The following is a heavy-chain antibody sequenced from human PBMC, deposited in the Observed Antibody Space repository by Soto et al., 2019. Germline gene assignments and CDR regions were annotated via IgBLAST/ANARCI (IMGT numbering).Heavy chain of an antibody. CDR2: INHSGST. CDR1: GGSFSGYY. J-gene: IGHJ5*02. Sequence: QVQLQQWGAGLLKPSETLSLTCAVYGGSFSGYYWSWIRQPPGKGLEWIGEINHSGSTNYNPSLKSRVTISVDTSKNQFSLKLSSVTAADTAVYYCAGRIAVTPELNWFDPWGQGTMVTVSS. V-gene: IGHV4-34*01. CDR3: AGRIAVTPELNWFDP. D-gene: IGHD4-17*01.